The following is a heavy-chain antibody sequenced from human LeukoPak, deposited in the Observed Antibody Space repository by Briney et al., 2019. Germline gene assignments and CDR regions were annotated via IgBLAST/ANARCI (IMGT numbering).Heavy chain of an antibody. J-gene: IGHJ4*02. CDR3: AKDLGNGIAVAGLDY. CDR1: GFTFSSYW. CDR2: IKQDGSEK. V-gene: IGHV3-7*01. Sequence: GGSLRLSCAASGFTFSSYWMSWVRQAPGKGLEWVANIKQDGSEKYYVDSVKGRFTISRDNAKNSLYLQMNSLRAEDTAVYYCAKDLGNGIAVAGLDYWGQGTLVTVPS. D-gene: IGHD6-19*01.